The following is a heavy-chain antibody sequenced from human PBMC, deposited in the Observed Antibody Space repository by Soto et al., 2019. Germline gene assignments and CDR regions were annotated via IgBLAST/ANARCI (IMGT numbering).Heavy chain of an antibody. D-gene: IGHD1-1*01. J-gene: IGHJ4*02. CDR2: IWYDGSNK. CDR3: ARVKSHTTIGALDY. CDR1: GFSFSSDD. V-gene: IGHV3-33*01. Sequence: QVQLVESGGGVVQPGRSLRLTCAASGFSFSSDDIHWVRQAPGKGLEWVAVIWYDGSNKNYADSVKGRFTISRDNSKNTLYLQMNSLRAEDTAVYYCARVKSHTTIGALDYWGQGTLVTVS.